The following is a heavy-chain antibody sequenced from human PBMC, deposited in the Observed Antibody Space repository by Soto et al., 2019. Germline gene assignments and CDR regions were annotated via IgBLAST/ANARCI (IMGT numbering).Heavy chain of an antibody. V-gene: IGHV4-59*01. CDR3: ASSLRAAFDV. CDR1: GGSISRYY. Sequence: SEALSVTCTISGGSISRYYWSWIRQPPGKGLEWIGYIYNSGSTKYNPSLKSRVTISVDTSKNQFSLKLRSVTAADTAVYYCASSLRAAFDVWGQGTMVT. CDR2: IYNSGST. J-gene: IGHJ3*01.